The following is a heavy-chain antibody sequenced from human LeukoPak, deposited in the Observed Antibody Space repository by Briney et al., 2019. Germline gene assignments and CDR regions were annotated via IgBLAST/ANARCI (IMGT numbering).Heavy chain of an antibody. CDR3: AKDIAAVAGTTSNFQH. J-gene: IGHJ1*01. D-gene: IGHD6-19*01. Sequence: GGSLRLSCAASGFTFDDYAMHWVRQPPGKGLEWVSLISWDGGSTYYADSVKGRFTISRDNSKNSLYLQMNSLRAEDTALYYCAKDIAAVAGTTSNFQHWGQGTLVTVSS. CDR1: GFTFDDYA. CDR2: ISWDGGST. V-gene: IGHV3-43D*03.